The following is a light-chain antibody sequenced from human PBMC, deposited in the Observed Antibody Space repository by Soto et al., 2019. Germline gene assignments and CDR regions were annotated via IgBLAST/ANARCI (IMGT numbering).Light chain of an antibody. V-gene: IGKV1-39*01. CDR3: QQSYSTSWT. J-gene: IGKJ1*01. CDR2: AAS. CDR1: QSISSY. Sequence: DIQMTQSPSSLSASVGDRVTITCRTSQSISSYLNWYQQKPGKAPKLLIHAASNLQSGVPSRFSGSGSGTDFTLTISSLQPEDFATYYCQQSYSTSWTFGQGTKVDIK.